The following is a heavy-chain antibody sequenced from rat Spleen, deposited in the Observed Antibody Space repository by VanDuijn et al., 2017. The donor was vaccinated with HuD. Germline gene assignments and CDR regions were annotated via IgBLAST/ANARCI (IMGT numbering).Heavy chain of an antibody. CDR2: ISTGGVNT. Sequence: VQLKESGPGLVQPSQTLSLTCSVSGFSLSSYGVIWVRQPHGKGLEWVASISTGGVNTYYRDSVKGRFTISRDNAKNTLYLQMDSLRSEDTATYYCAKDPDDGSYWDWYFDFWGPGTMVTVSS. CDR3: AKDPDDGSYWDWYFDF. D-gene: IGHD1-12*02. J-gene: IGHJ1*01. V-gene: IGHV5S13*01. CDR1: GFSLSSYG.